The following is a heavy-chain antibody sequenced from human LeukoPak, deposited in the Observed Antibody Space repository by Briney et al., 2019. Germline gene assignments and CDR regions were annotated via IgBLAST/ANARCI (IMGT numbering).Heavy chain of an antibody. CDR2: ISAYNGNT. Sequence: ASVKVSCKASGGTFSSYAISWVRQAPGQGLEWMGWISAYNGNTNYAQKLQGRVTMTTDTSTSTAYMELRSLRSDDTAVYYCARAGEYYDYVWGSYRYYFDYWGQGTLVTVSS. CDR3: ARAGEYYDYVWGSYRYYFDY. CDR1: GGTFSSYA. J-gene: IGHJ4*02. D-gene: IGHD3-16*02. V-gene: IGHV1-18*01.